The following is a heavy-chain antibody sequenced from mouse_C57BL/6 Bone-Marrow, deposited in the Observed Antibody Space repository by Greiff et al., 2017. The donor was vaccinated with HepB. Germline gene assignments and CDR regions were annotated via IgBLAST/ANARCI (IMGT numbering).Heavy chain of an antibody. Sequence: QVQLQQSGAELVKPGASVKISCKASGYTFTDYYINWVKQRPGQGLEWIGKIGPGSGSTYYNEKFKGKATLTADKSSSTAYMQLSSLTSEDSAVYFCARRFYYGYDGPLLAYWGQGTLVTVSA. CDR2: IGPGSGST. V-gene: IGHV1-77*01. CDR1: GYTFTDYY. CDR3: ARRFYYGYDGPLLAY. J-gene: IGHJ3*01. D-gene: IGHD2-2*01.